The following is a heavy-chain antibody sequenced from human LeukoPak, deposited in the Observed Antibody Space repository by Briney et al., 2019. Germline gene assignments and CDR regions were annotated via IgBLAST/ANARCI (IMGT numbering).Heavy chain of an antibody. CDR1: GFTFSNAW. D-gene: IGHD3-3*01. Sequence: GGSLRLSCAASGFTFSNAWMSWVRQAPGKGLEWVGRIKSKTDGGTTDYAAPVKGRFTISRDDSKNTLYLQMNSLKTEDTAVYYCTTSRKVLRFFDDAFDIWGQGTMVTVSS. CDR2: IKSKTDGGTT. J-gene: IGHJ3*02. CDR3: TTSRKVLRFFDDAFDI. V-gene: IGHV3-15*01.